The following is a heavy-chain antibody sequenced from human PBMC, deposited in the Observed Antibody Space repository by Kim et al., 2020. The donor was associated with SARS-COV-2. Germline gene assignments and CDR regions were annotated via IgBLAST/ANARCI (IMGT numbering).Heavy chain of an antibody. D-gene: IGHD5-12*01. J-gene: IGHJ3*02. Sequence: SETLSLTCTVSGGSINSGSYYWGWIRQPPGKGLEWIGSIYSSGSTYYNPSLKNRVSISVDTSKNQFSLNLSSVTAADTAVYYCTRQYSGYARGAFDIWGQGTMVTVSS. CDR3: TRQYSGYARGAFDI. CDR1: GGSINSGSYY. V-gene: IGHV4-39*01. CDR2: IYSSGST.